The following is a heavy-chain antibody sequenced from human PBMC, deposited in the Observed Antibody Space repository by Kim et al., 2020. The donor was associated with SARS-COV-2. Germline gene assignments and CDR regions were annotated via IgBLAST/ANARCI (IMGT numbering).Heavy chain of an antibody. CDR1: GYTFTGYY. CDR2: INPNSGGT. CDR3: ARQFYDYVWGSYRYDAFDI. D-gene: IGHD3-16*02. J-gene: IGHJ3*02. Sequence: ASVKVSCKASGYTFTGYYMHWVRQAPGQGLEWMGRINPNSGGTNYAQKFQGRVTMTRDTSISTAYMELSRLRSDDTAVYYCARQFYDYVWGSYRYDAFDIWGQGTMVTVSS. V-gene: IGHV1-2*06.